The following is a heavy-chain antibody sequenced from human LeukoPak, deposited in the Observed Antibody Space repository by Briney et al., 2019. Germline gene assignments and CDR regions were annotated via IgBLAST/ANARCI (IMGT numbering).Heavy chain of an antibody. V-gene: IGHV3-21*01. CDR1: GFTFSTYR. J-gene: IGHJ4*02. Sequence: PGGSLRLSCAASGFTFSTYRMNWVRQAPGKGLEWVSSISSSSSYIYYADSVKGRFTISRDNAKKSLYLQMNSLRAEDTAVYYCARVGIRRSFDYWGQGTLVTVSS. CDR2: ISSSSSYI. CDR3: ARVGIRRSFDY.